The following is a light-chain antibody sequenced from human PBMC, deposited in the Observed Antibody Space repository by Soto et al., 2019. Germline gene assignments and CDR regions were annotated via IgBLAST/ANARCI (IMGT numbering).Light chain of an antibody. CDR1: SSNFGAGYD. J-gene: IGLJ2*01. CDR2: RNN. V-gene: IGLV1-40*01. Sequence: QSVLTQPPSVSGAPGQRVTISCTGSSSNFGAGYDVHWYQQLPGTAPKLLIYRNNNRPSGVPDRFSGSKSGTSASLAITGLQADDEADYYCQSFDSSLRVVVFGGGTKLTVL. CDR3: QSFDSSLRVVV.